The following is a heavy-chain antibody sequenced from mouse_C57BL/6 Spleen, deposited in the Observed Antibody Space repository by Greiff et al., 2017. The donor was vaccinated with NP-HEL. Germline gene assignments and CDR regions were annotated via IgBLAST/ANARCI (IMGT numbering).Heavy chain of an antibody. CDR1: GFTFSSYA. J-gene: IGHJ3*01. D-gene: IGHD2-5*01. Sequence: EVMLVESGGGLVKPGGSLKLSCAASGFTFSSYAMSWVRQTPEKRLEWVATISDGGSYTYYPDNVKGRFTISRDNAKNNLYLQMSHLKSEDTAMYYCASYSNYVSWFAYWGQGTLVTVSA. CDR3: ASYSNYVSWFAY. V-gene: IGHV5-4*03. CDR2: ISDGGSYT.